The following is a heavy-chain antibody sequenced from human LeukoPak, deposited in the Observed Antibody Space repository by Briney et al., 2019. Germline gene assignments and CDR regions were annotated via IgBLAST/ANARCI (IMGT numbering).Heavy chain of an antibody. CDR3: ATLGYSYGYVDAFDI. CDR2: VDPEDGET. D-gene: IGHD5-18*01. CDR1: GYTFTGYY. Sequence: GASVKVSCKASGYTFTGYYMHWVQQAPGKGLEWMGLVDPEDGETIYAEKFQGRVTITADTSTDTAYMELSSLRSEDTAVYYCATLGYSYGYVDAFDIWGQGTMVTVSS. J-gene: IGHJ3*02. V-gene: IGHV1-69-2*01.